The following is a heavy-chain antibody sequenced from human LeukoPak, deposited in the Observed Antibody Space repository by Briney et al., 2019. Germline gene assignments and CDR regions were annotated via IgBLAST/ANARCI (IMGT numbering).Heavy chain of an antibody. V-gene: IGHV3-20*04. CDR1: GFTFDDYG. J-gene: IGHJ3*02. CDR3: TKDRSGYYNGSFDI. D-gene: IGHD3-22*01. CDR2: IDWSGRST. Sequence: GESLRLSCAASGFTFDDYGMSWVRQAPGKGLEWVSGIDWSGRSTGYADSVKGRFTISRDNAKNSLYLQMISLRAEDTAFYSCTKDRSGYYNGSFDIWGQGTTVTVSS.